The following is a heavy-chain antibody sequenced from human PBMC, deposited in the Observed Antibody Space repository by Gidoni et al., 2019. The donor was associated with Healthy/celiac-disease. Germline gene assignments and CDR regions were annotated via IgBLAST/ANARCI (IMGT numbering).Heavy chain of an antibody. CDR3: ARRKPYDSSGYYGGHFDY. Sequence: EVQLVQSGAEVKKPGESLKISCKGSGYSFTSYWLGWVRQMPGKGLEWMGIIYPGDSDTRYSPSFQGQVTISADKSISTAYLQWSSLKASDTAMYYCARRKPYDSSGYYGGHFDYWGQGTLVTVSS. V-gene: IGHV5-51*01. CDR2: IYPGDSDT. D-gene: IGHD3-22*01. CDR1: GYSFTSYW. J-gene: IGHJ4*02.